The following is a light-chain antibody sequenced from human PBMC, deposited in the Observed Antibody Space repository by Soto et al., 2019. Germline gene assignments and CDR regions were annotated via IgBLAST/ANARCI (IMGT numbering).Light chain of an antibody. Sequence: DIQLTQSPSFLSASVGDRVTITCRASQGISSYLAWYQQKPGKAPKFLIYAASTLQSGVLSRFSGSGSGTEFILTISSLQPEDFATYYCQQLNSYRITFGQGTRLEIK. J-gene: IGKJ5*01. CDR2: AAS. CDR1: QGISSY. CDR3: QQLNSYRIT. V-gene: IGKV1-9*01.